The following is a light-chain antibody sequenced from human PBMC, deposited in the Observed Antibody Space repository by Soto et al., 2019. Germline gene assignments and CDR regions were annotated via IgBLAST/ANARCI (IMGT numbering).Light chain of an antibody. CDR2: LSS. Sequence: DFVITQSPLSLPVTPGEPASISCRSSQSLLHSNGYDYLDWYLQKPGQSPQILIYLSSNRASVVPDRFSGSGSGTDFTLKISRVEAEDVGVYYCMQALQTPRTFGQGTNMEIK. V-gene: IGKV2-28*01. J-gene: IGKJ2*01. CDR3: MQALQTPRT. CDR1: QSLLHSNGYDY.